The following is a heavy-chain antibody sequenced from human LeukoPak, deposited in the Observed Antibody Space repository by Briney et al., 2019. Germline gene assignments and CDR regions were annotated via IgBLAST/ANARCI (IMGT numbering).Heavy chain of an antibody. D-gene: IGHD1/OR15-1a*01. CDR1: GFTVSSHY. CDR3: ARGKQAHTYNWFDP. V-gene: IGHV3-53*01. Sequence: GGSLRLSCAASGFTVSSHYMNWVRQAPGKGLEWISVIFSGGSTFYADSVKGRFTFSRDNSKNTLFLQMNSLRAEDTAIYYCARGKQAHTYNWFDPWGEGTLVTVSS. J-gene: IGHJ5*02. CDR2: IFSGGST.